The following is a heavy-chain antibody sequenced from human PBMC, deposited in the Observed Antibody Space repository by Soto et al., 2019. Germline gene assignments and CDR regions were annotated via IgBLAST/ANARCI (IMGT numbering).Heavy chain of an antibody. J-gene: IGHJ3*02. CDR3: AKPRGEYSGYDRYDAFDI. CDR2: ISGSGGST. CDR1: GFTFSSYA. D-gene: IGHD5-12*01. V-gene: IGHV3-23*01. Sequence: GGSLRLSCAASGFTFSSYAMSWVRQAPGKGLEWVSAISGSGGSTYYADSVKGRFTISRDNSKNTLYLQMNSLRAEDTAVYYCAKPRGEYSGYDRYDAFDIWGQGTMVTVSS.